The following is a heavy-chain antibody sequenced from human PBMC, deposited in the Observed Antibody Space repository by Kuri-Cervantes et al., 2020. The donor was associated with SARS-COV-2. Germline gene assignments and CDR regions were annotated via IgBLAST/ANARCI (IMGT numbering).Heavy chain of an antibody. J-gene: IGHJ4*02. CDR1: GGSISSGGYY. CDR3: ARAQETTIFGVVAEFDY. D-gene: IGHD3-3*01. V-gene: IGHV4-31*03. Sequence: LRLSCTVSGGSISSGGYYWSWIRQHPGKGLEWIGYIYYSGSTYYNPSLKSRVTISVDTSKNQFSLKLSSVTAADTAVYYCARAQETTIFGVVAEFDYWGQGTLVTVSS. CDR2: IYYSGST.